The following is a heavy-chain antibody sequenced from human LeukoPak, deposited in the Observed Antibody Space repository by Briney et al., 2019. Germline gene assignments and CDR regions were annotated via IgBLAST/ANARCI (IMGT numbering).Heavy chain of an antibody. D-gene: IGHD3-22*01. J-gene: IGHJ4*02. Sequence: ASVKVSCKASGYTFTSYYMHWVRQAPGQGREWMGIINPSGGSTSYTQKFQGRVTMTRDTSTSTVYMELSSLRSEDTAVYYCARNYYDSSGYSSGHDYWGQGTLVTVSS. CDR3: ARNYYDSSGYSSGHDY. V-gene: IGHV1-46*01. CDR1: GYTFTSYY. CDR2: INPSGGST.